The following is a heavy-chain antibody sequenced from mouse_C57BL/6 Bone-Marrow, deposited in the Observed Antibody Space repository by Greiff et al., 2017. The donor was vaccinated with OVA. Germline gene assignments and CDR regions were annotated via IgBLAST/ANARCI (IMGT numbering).Heavy chain of an antibody. D-gene: IGHD1-1*01. J-gene: IGHJ2*01. CDR1: GFTFSDYG. V-gene: IGHV5-17*01. CDR3: ARDFTVVATFDY. CDR2: ISSGSSTI. Sequence: EVKLVESGGGLVKPGGSLKLSCAASGFTFSDYGMHWVRQAPAKGLEWVAYISSGSSTIYYADTVKGRFTISRDNAKNTLFLQMTSLRSEDTAMYYCARDFTVVATFDYWGQGTTLTVSS.